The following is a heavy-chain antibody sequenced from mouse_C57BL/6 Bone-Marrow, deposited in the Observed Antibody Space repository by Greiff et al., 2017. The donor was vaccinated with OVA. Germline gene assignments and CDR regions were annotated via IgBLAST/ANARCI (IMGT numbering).Heavy chain of an antibody. CDR3: ARSSGKKYYAMDY. D-gene: IGHD4-1*01. V-gene: IGHV1-52*01. J-gene: IGHJ4*01. Sequence: QVQLKQPGAELVRPGSSVKLSCKASGYTFTSYWMHWVKQRPIQGLEWIGNIDPSDSETHYNQKFKDKATLTVDKSSSTAYMQLSSLTSEDSAVYFCARSSGKKYYAMDYWGQGTSVTVSS. CDR2: IDPSDSET. CDR1: GYTFTSYW.